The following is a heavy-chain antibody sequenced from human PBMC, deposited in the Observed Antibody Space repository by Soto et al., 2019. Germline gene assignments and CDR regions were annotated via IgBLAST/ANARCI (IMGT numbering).Heavy chain of an antibody. CDR2: ISGSGANT. J-gene: IGHJ4*02. CDR1: GFSFSTCG. CDR3: GKDPRGPDY. Sequence: EVQLLESGGGLVQPGGSLRLSCVASGFSFSTCGMSWVRQAPGKGLEWVSGISGSGANTFYADFAKGRFTISRDIFKNTLYLQMNTLRAEDTVVYYCGKDPRGPDYWGQGSLVTVSS. V-gene: IGHV3-23*01.